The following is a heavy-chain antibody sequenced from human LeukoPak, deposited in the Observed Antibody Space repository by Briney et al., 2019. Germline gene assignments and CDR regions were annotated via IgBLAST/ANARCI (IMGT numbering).Heavy chain of an antibody. J-gene: IGHJ4*02. CDR3: AKVGGLVVPAAKAPNSTRLYYFDY. CDR2: ISGSGGST. Sequence: GGSLRLSCAASGFTFSSYAMSWVRHAPGKGLEWVSAISGSGGSTYYADSVKGRFTISRDNSKNTLYLQMTSLRAEDTAVYYCAKVGGLVVPAAKAPNSTRLYYFDYWGQGTLVTVSS. D-gene: IGHD2-2*01. CDR1: GFTFSSYA. V-gene: IGHV3-23*01.